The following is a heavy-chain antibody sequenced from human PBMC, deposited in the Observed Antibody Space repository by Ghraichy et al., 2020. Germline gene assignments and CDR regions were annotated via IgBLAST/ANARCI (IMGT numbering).Heavy chain of an antibody. CDR3: AGDYGDYDLMNY. V-gene: IGHV4-34*01. CDR1: GGSFSGYY. D-gene: IGHD4-17*01. Sequence: SETLSLTCAVYGGSFSGYYWSWIRQPPGKGLEWIGEINHSGSTNYNPSLKSRVTISVDTSKNQFSLKLSSVTAADTAVYYCAGDYGDYDLMNYWGQGTLVTVSS. CDR2: INHSGST. J-gene: IGHJ4*02.